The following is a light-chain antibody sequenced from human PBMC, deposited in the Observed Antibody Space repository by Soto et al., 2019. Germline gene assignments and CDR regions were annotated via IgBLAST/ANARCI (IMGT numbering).Light chain of an antibody. J-gene: IGKJ4*01. Sequence: DIQMTQSPSALSASVGDRVTITCQASHDVSNYLNWYRQTPGKAPTLLIKDASVLETGVPSSFSGSGSGTHFTLTISSLQAEDSATYYCQQYNDLPLTFGGGTKGDIK. CDR3: QQYNDLPLT. CDR1: HDVSNY. V-gene: IGKV1-33*01. CDR2: DAS.